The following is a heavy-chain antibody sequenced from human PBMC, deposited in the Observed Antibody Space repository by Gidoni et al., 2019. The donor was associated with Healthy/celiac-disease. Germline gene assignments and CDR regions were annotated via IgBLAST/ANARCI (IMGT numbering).Heavy chain of an antibody. V-gene: IGHV1-2*02. D-gene: IGHD4-17*01. J-gene: IGHJ4*02. Sequence: QVQLVQSGAAVKKPGASVQVSCKAAGDTFTGYYMHWVRQAPGQGLEWMGWINPNSGGTNYAQKFQCRVTMTRDTSISTAYMELSRLRSDDTAVYYCARDLMTTDTSELDYWGQGTLVTVSS. CDR1: GDTFTGYY. CDR3: ARDLMTTDTSELDY. CDR2: INPNSGGT.